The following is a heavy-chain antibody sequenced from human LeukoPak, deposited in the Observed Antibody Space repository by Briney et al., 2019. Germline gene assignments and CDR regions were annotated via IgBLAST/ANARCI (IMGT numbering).Heavy chain of an antibody. CDR1: GFTFSSYS. J-gene: IGHJ4*02. CDR2: ISSSSSTI. CDR3: ARDKGKVAAQGVFDY. Sequence: GGSLRLSCAASGFTFSSYSMNWVRQAPGKGLEWVSYISSSSSTIYYADSVKGRFTISRDNPKNTLYLQMNSLRAEDTAVYYCARDKGKVAAQGVFDYWGQGTLVTVSS. V-gene: IGHV3-48*01. D-gene: IGHD5-12*01.